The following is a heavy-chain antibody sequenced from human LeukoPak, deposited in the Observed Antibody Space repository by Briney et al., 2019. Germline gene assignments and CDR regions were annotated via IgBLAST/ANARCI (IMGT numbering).Heavy chain of an antibody. CDR3: MNTLLSLAGTVAFDM. CDR2: ISSNSGST. V-gene: IGHV3-64D*09. CDR1: GFTFSSYA. J-gene: IGHJ3*02. Sequence: GGSLRLSCSASGFTFSSYAMHWVRQAPGKGLEYVSFISSNSGSTYYADSVKGRFTISTDNSKHPLYLQMSNLSAEPPAVHYCMNTLLSLAGTVAFDMWGRDPIVTVPS. D-gene: IGHD6-13*01.